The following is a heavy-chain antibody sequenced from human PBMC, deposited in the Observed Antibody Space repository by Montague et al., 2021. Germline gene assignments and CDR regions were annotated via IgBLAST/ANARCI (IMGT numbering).Heavy chain of an antibody. CDR3: ARSSRLKGMDV. Sequence: SLRLSFSASGFPFSNYGMNWVRQAPGKGLEWVSCIGSSSGYISYADSVKGRFTISRDNAKNSLYLQMSSLRAEDTAVYYCARSSRLKGMDVWGQGTTVTVSS. J-gene: IGHJ6*02. CDR1: GFPFSNYG. V-gene: IGHV3-21*01. CDR2: IGSSSGYI.